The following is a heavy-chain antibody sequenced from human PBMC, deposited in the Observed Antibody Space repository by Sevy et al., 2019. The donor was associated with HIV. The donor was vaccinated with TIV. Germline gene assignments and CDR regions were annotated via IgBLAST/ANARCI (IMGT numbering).Heavy chain of an antibody. CDR2: IKQDMIEK. Sequence: GESLKISCAASGFTFSSYWMTWVRQASGKGLEWVANIKQDMIEKYYADSVKDRFTISRTNAKNSLYLQMTGLGAEETAGYYCARGDGYSDGRCWYWGQGTLVTVSS. V-gene: IGHV3-7*01. D-gene: IGHD5-18*01. CDR3: ARGDGYSDGRCWY. J-gene: IGHJ4*02. CDR1: GFTFSSYW.